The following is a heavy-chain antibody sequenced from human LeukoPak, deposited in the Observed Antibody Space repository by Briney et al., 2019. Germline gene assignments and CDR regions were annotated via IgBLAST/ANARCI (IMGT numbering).Heavy chain of an antibody. Sequence: GGSLRLSCAASGFTFSSYAMTWVRQAPGEGLEWVSTISGSGDSSLYAESVKGRFTISRDNSKNILYLQMNSLRGEDTAVYYCAKGQVSSATQVRFDPWGQGTLVTVSS. CDR2: ISGSGDSS. CDR1: GFTFSSYA. V-gene: IGHV3-23*01. CDR3: AKGQVSSATQVRFDP. J-gene: IGHJ5*02.